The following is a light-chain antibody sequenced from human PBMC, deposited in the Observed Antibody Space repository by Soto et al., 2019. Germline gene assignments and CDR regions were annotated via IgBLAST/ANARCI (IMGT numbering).Light chain of an antibody. CDR2: RVT. J-gene: IGLJ2*01. CDR3: SSYTSTNTVI. Sequence: QSVLTQPASVSGSPGQSITISCTGSSSDVGAYNYVSWYQHHPGEAPKLIIYRVTKRPSGASSRFSASKSGNTASLTISGLQAEDECHYYCSSYTSTNTVIFGGGTKLTVL. V-gene: IGLV2-14*01. CDR1: SSDVGAYNY.